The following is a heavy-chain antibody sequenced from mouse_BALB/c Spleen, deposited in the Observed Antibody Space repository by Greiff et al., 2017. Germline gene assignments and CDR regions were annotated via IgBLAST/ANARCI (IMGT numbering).Heavy chain of an antibody. CDR2: IYPYNGGT. Sequence: VQLQQSGPELVKPGASVKISCKASGYTFTDYNMHWVKQSHGKSLEWIGYIYPYNGGTGYNQKFMSKATLTVDNSSSTAYMELRSLTSEDSAVYYCGREGDGYAWFAYWGQGTLVTVSA. CDR3: GREGDGYAWFAY. J-gene: IGHJ3*01. D-gene: IGHD2-3*01. V-gene: IGHV1S29*02. CDR1: GYTFTDYN.